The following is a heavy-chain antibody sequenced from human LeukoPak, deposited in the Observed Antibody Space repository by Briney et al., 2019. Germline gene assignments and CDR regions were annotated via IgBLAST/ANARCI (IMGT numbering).Heavy chain of an antibody. V-gene: IGHV4-30-4*08. CDR3: ARKSSGYSER. CDR2: IYYSGST. J-gene: IGHJ4*02. D-gene: IGHD5-18*01. Sequence: SSETLSLTCTVSGGSISSGDYYWSWIRQPPGKGLEWIGYIYYSGSTDYNPSLKSRVTISVAPSKNQFSLKLSSVTAADTAVYYCARKSSGYSERWGQGTLVTVSS. CDR1: GGSISSGDYY.